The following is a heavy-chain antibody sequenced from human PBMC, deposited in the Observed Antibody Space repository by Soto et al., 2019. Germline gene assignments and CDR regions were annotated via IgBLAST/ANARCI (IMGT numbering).Heavy chain of an antibody. D-gene: IGHD2-2*01. V-gene: IGHV4-39*01. CDR1: GGSISSSSYY. CDR3: ARRGVFPLGYCSSTSCPYYCDY. J-gene: IGHJ4*02. Sequence: SETLSLTCTVSGGSISSSSYYWGWIRQPPGKGLEWIGSIYYSGSTYYNPSFKSRVTISVDTSKNQFSLKLSSVTAADTAVYYCARRGVFPLGYCSSTSCPYYCDYWGQGARVAVSS. CDR2: IYYSGST.